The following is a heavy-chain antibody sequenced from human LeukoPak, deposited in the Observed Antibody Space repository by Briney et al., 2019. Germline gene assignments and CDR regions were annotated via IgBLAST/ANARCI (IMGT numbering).Heavy chain of an antibody. D-gene: IGHD6-13*01. Sequence: GGSLRLSCAASGFTFSSYEMNWVRQAPGKGLEWVSYISSSGSTIYYADSVKGRFTISRDNAKNSLYLQMNSLRAEDTAVYYCARDREAAGTLNLYDYWGQGTLVTVSS. CDR3: ARDREAAGTLNLYDY. V-gene: IGHV3-48*03. J-gene: IGHJ4*02. CDR1: GFTFSSYE. CDR2: ISSSGSTI.